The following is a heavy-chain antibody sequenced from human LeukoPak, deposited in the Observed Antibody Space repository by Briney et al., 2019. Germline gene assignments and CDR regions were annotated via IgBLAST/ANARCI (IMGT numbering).Heavy chain of an antibody. V-gene: IGHV4-4*02. CDR1: GGSISSSNW. D-gene: IGHD3-3*01. CDR2: INDSGST. J-gene: IGHJ4*02. CDR3: ARAFFGVVSPFDY. Sequence: PSETPSLTCAVSGGSISSSNWWRWVRPPPGKGVEWIGEINDSGSTNYNPSLKSRVTISVDHSKHQFSLKLSSVTAAHTAVYYCARAFFGVVSPFDYRGQGTLGTVSS.